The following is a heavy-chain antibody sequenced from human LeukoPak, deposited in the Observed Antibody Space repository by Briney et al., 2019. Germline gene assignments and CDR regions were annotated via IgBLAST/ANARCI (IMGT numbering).Heavy chain of an antibody. D-gene: IGHD1-1*01. CDR1: GFTYSSYW. CDR3: ARHSYNNYFDY. Sequence: GGSLRLSCAASGFTYSSYWMSWVRQAPGKGLEGVANINQGESEKYYVDSVKGRFTISRDNAKNSLYVQMNSLRAEDTAVYYCARHSYNNYFDYWGQGTLVTVSS. V-gene: IGHV3-7*01. J-gene: IGHJ4*02. CDR2: INQGESEK.